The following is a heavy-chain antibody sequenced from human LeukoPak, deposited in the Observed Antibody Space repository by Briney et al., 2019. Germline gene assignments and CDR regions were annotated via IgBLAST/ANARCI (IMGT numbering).Heavy chain of an antibody. Sequence: ASVKVSCKASGGTFSSYAISWVRQAPGQGLEWMGRIIPILGIANYAQKFQGRVTITADKSTSTAYMELSSLRSEDTAVYYCARTKSSGSYYDDYWGQGTLVTVSS. D-gene: IGHD1-26*01. J-gene: IGHJ4*02. CDR2: IIPILGIA. CDR1: GGTFSSYA. CDR3: ARTKSSGSYYDDY. V-gene: IGHV1-69*04.